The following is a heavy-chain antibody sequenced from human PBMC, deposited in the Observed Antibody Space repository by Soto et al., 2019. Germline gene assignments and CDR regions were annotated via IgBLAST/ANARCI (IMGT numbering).Heavy chain of an antibody. Sequence: QVQLQESGPGLVKPSQTLSLTCTVSGGSISSGGYYWSWIRQHPGKGLEWIGYIYYSGSTYYNPSLKSRVTISVDTSNNQFSLKLSSVTAADTAVYYYARDYGETYYYYYMDVWGKGTTVTVSS. CDR3: ARDYGETYYYYYMDV. V-gene: IGHV4-31*03. J-gene: IGHJ6*03. D-gene: IGHD4-17*01. CDR1: GGSISSGGYY. CDR2: IYYSGST.